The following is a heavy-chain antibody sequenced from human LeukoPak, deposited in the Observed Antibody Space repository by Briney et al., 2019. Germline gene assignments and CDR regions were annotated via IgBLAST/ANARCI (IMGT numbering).Heavy chain of an antibody. CDR1: GFTFDDYA. J-gene: IGHJ3*02. CDR3: AKVKASGWYYGAFDI. Sequence: GGSLRLSCAASGFTFDDYAMHWVRQAPGKGLEWVSGISWNSGSIGYADSVKGRFTISRDNAKNSLYLQMDSLRAEDTALYYCAKVKASGWYYGAFDIWGQGTMVTVSS. D-gene: IGHD6-19*01. CDR2: ISWNSGSI. V-gene: IGHV3-9*01.